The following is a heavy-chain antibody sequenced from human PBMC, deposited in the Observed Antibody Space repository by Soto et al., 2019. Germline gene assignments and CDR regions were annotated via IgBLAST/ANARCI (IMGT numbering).Heavy chain of an antibody. CDR2: IDPSDSYT. V-gene: IGHV5-10-1*01. CDR3: ARAYDFWSGYPPSGMDV. CDR1: GYSFTSYW. Sequence: LGESLKISCKGSGYSFTSYWISWVRQMPGKGLEWMGRIDPSDSYTNYSPSFQGHVTISADKSISTAYLQWSSLKASDTAMYYCARAYDFWSGYPPSGMDVWGQGTTVTVSS. D-gene: IGHD3-3*01. J-gene: IGHJ6*02.